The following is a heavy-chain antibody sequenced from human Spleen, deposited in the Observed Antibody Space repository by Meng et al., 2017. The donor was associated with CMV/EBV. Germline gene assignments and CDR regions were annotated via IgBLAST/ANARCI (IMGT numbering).Heavy chain of an antibody. CDR3: ARHPSIVGALGWFDP. V-gene: IGHV4-39*01. CDR2: IYYGGST. J-gene: IGHJ5*02. Sequence: GSLRLSCTVSGGAITSTSYYWAWIRQPPGKGLEWIGGIYYGGSTYYKPSLRGRITISVDKSKNQFSLKLRSVTAADTAVYYCARHPSIVGALGWFDPWGQGTLVTVSS. D-gene: IGHD1-26*01. CDR1: GGAITSTSYY.